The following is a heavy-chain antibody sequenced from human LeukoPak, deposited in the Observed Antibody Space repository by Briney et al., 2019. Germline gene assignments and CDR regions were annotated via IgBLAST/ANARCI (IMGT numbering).Heavy chain of an antibody. V-gene: IGHV4-31*03. D-gene: IGHD4-17*01. J-gene: IGHJ5*02. CDR1: GGSISSGGYY. CDR3: ARVPRVYGDYGFDP. CDR2: THYTGSF. Sequence: SQTLSLTCTVSGGSISSGGYYWGWIRQHPGKGLEWIGYTHYTGSFYYNPSLKSRVTISVDPSKNQFSLKFSTVTAADTAVYYCARVPRVYGDYGFDPWGQGTLVTLSS.